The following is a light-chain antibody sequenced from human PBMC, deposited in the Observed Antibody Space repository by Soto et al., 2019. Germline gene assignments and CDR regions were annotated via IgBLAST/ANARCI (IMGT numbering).Light chain of an antibody. CDR3: AAWDDSLNGVV. CDR2: SNN. J-gene: IGLJ3*02. CDR1: SSNIGNNT. Sequence: QSVLTLPPSASGTPGQRVSISCSGSSSNIGNNTVNWYQQLPGTAPKLLIYSNNQRPSGVPDRFSGSKSGTSASLAISGLQSEDEADYYCAAWDDSLNGVVFGGGTQLTVL. V-gene: IGLV1-44*01.